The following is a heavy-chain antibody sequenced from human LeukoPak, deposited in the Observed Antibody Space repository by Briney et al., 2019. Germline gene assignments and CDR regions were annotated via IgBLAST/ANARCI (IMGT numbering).Heavy chain of an antibody. CDR1: GGTFSSYA. CDR2: IIPIFGTA. Sequence: SSVKVSCKASGGTFSSYAISWVRQAPGQGLEWMGRIIPIFGTANYAQKFQGRVTITTDESTSKAYMELSSLRSEDTAVYYCASSQPPRRYCSGGSCSQGWFDPWGQGTLVTVSS. D-gene: IGHD2-15*01. CDR3: ASSQPPRRYCSGGSCSQGWFDP. V-gene: IGHV1-69*05. J-gene: IGHJ5*02.